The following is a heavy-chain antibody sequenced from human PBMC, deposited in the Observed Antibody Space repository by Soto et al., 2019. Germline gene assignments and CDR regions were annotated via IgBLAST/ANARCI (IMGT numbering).Heavy chain of an antibody. V-gene: IGHV4-61*01. CDR3: ATRLRYSYGYYYYGMDV. CDR1: GGSVSSGSYY. J-gene: IGHJ6*02. Sequence: PSETLSLTCTVSGGSVSSGSYYWSWIRQPPGKGLEWIGYTYYSGSTNYNPSLKSRVTISVDTSKNQFSLKLSSVTAADTAVYYCATRLRYSYGYYYYGMDVWGQVTTVTVSS. CDR2: TYYSGST. D-gene: IGHD5-18*01.